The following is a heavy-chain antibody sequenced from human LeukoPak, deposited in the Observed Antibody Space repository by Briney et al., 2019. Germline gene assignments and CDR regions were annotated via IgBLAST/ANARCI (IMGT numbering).Heavy chain of an antibody. CDR2: IYYSGST. D-gene: IGHD3-22*01. CDR1: GGSISSYY. V-gene: IGHV4-59*01. J-gene: IGHJ6*03. Sequence: SETLSLTCTVSGGSISSYYWSWIRQPPGKGLEWIGYIYYSGSTNYNPSLKSRVTISVDTSKNQFSLKLSSVTAADTAVYYCARALYYYDSSGYYYYYMDVWGKGTTVTISS. CDR3: ARALYYYDSSGYYYYYMDV.